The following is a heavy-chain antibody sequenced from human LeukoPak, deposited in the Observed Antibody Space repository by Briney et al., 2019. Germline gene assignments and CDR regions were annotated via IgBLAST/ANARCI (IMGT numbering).Heavy chain of an antibody. V-gene: IGHV1-69*04. CDR3: ARDQSTYYYGSVTSYYYGMDV. D-gene: IGHD3-10*01. J-gene: IGHJ6*02. CDR2: IIPILGIA. CDR1: GGTFSSYA. Sequence: SVKVSCKASGGTFSSYAISWVRQAPGQGLEWTGRIIPILGIANYAQKFQGRVTITADKSTSTAYMELSSLRSEDTAVYYCARDQSTYYYGSVTSYYYGMDVWGQGTTVTVSS.